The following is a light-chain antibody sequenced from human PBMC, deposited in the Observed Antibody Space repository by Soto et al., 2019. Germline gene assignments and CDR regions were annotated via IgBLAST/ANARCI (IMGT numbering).Light chain of an antibody. CDR3: HQYRSSPGFT. V-gene: IGKV3-20*01. CDR1: QSVSSSY. Sequence: EIVLTQSPGTLSLSPGERATLSCRASQSVSSSYLAWYQQKPGQAPRLLIYGASSRATGIPDRFSGSGSGTDFTLTISRLEPEDFAVYYCHQYRSSPGFTFGPGTKVDIK. J-gene: IGKJ3*01. CDR2: GAS.